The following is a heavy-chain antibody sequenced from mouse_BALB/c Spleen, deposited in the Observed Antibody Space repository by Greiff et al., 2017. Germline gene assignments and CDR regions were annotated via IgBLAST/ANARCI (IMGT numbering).Heavy chain of an antibody. Sequence: VQGVESGPELVKPGASVKISCKASGYTFTDYYINWVKQKPGQGLEWIGWIYPGSGNTKYNEKFKGKATLTVDTSSSTAYMQLSSLTSEDTAVYFCARFTTAIAMDYWGQGTSVTVSS. CDR3: ARFTTAIAMDY. V-gene: IGHV1-84*02. D-gene: IGHD1-2*01. J-gene: IGHJ4*01. CDR2: IYPGSGNT. CDR1: GYTFTDYY.